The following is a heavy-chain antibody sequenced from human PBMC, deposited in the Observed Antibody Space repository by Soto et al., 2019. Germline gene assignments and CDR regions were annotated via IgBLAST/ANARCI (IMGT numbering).Heavy chain of an antibody. V-gene: IGHV1-3*01. J-gene: IGHJ6*03. CDR1: GYTFTSYA. Sequence: QVQLVQSGAEVKKPGASVKVSCKASGYTFTSYALHWVRQAPGPMLEGMGWINAGNGNTKYSQKFQGRVTITRDTSASTAYMELSSLRSEDTAVYYCARGDWITDYYYYYMDVWGKGTTVTVSS. CDR2: INAGNGNT. CDR3: ARGDWITDYYYYYMDV. D-gene: IGHD2-2*03.